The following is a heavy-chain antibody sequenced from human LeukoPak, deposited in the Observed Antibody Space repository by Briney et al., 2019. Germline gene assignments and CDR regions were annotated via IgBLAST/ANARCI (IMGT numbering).Heavy chain of an antibody. D-gene: IGHD5-12*01. Sequence: ASVKVSCKTSVYNFTSYDISWVRQDTGQGLEWMGCMNPNSGNTGYAQKFQGRVTMTRNTSISTAYMELSSLRSEDTAVYYCARGRRNKKWPLPFYWGQGTLVTVSS. CDR2: MNPNSGNT. CDR1: VYNFTSYD. J-gene: IGHJ4*02. V-gene: IGHV1-8*01. CDR3: ARGRRNKKWPLPFY.